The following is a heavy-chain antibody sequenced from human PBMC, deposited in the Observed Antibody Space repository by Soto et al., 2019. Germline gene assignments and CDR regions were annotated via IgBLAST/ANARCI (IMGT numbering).Heavy chain of an antibody. CDR3: ARGGITMVRGVIISLYYYYGMDV. CDR1: GGSFSGYY. V-gene: IGHV4-34*01. J-gene: IGHJ6*02. CDR2: INHSGST. D-gene: IGHD3-10*01. Sequence: SETLSLTCAVYGGSFSGYYWSWIRQPPGRGLEWIGEINHSGSTNYNPSLKSRVTISVDTSKNQFSLKLSSVTAADTAVYYCARGGITMVRGVIISLYYYYGMDVWGQGTTVTVSS.